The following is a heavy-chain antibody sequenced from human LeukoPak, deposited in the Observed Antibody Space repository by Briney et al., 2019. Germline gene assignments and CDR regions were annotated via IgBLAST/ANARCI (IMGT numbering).Heavy chain of an antibody. D-gene: IGHD3-3*01. CDR1: GGTFSSYA. J-gene: IGHJ5*02. Sequence: SVKGSCKASGGTFSSYAISWVRQAPGQGIEWMGGIIPIFGTANYAQKFQGRVTITADESTRTAYMELSSLRSEDTAVYYRARGRYYDFWSGYSNWFDPWGQGTLVSVSS. CDR2: IIPIFGTA. CDR3: ARGRYYDFWSGYSNWFDP. V-gene: IGHV1-69*13.